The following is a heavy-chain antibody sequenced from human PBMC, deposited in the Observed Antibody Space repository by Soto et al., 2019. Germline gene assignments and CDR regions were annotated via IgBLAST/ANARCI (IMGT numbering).Heavy chain of an antibody. CDR1: GYSFTIYW. V-gene: IGHV5-51*01. CDR3: ARIAARLPGYFDL. Sequence: GESLKISCNGSGYSFTIYWIGWVRQMPGKGLEWMGIIYPGDSDTRYSPSFQGQVTISADKSISTAYLQWSSLKASDTAMYYCARIAARLPGYFDLWGRGTLVTVSS. CDR2: IYPGDSDT. D-gene: IGHD6-6*01. J-gene: IGHJ2*01.